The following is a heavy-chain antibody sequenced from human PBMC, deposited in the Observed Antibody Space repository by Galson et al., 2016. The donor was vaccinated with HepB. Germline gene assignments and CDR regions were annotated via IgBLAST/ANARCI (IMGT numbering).Heavy chain of an antibody. CDR1: GYTFTSND. J-gene: IGHJ4*02. CDR2: MNPNTGGT. V-gene: IGHV1-8*01. D-gene: IGHD4-17*01. CDR3: ARAIGDYGENLDY. Sequence: SVKVSCKATGYTFTSNDINWVRQATGQGLEWMGWMNPNTGGTGYAQQFQGRVTMTRNTSINTAYMELTSLKSEDTAVYYCARAIGDYGENLDYWGQGTLVTVSS.